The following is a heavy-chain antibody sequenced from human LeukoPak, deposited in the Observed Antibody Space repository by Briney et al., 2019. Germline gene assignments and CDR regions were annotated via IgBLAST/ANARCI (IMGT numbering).Heavy chain of an antibody. D-gene: IGHD6-19*01. CDR1: GFTFSSYS. J-gene: IGHJ4*02. V-gene: IGHV3-48*01. Sequence: GGSLRLSCAASGFTFSSYSMNWVRQAPGKGLEWVSYISSSSSTIYYADSVKGRFTISRDNAKNSLYLQMNSLRAEDTAVYYCARDGSGWGLRGYYFDYWGRGTLVTVSS. CDR3: ARDGSGWGLRGYYFDY. CDR2: ISSSSSTI.